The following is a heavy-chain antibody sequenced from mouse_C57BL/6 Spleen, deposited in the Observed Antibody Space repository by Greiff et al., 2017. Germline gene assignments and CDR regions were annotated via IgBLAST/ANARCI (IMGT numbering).Heavy chain of an antibody. D-gene: IGHD2-3*01. CDR3: APGGYDGYPFDY. V-gene: IGHV14-2*01. CDR2: IDPEEGEN. Sequence: VQLQQSGAELVKPGASVKLSCTAAGVNSKDYDMHGVKKRTEQGLEWIGRIDPEEGENKYAPKFQGKATITADTSSNTAYLQLSSLTSEDTAVYYCAPGGYDGYPFDYWGQGTTLTVSS. CDR1: GVNSKDYD. J-gene: IGHJ2*01.